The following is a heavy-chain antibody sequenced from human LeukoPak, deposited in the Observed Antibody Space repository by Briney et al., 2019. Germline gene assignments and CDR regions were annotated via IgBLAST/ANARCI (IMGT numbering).Heavy chain of an antibody. CDR3: AREPARRYYYYYMDV. CDR2: IYYSGST. CDR1: GGSISSSSYY. V-gene: IGHV4-39*07. D-gene: IGHD6-6*01. Sequence: SETLSLTCTVSGGSISSSSYYWGWIRQPPGKGLEWIGSIYYSGSTYYNPSLKSRVTISVDTSKNQFSLKLSSVTAADTAVYYCAREPARRYYYYYMDVWGKGTTVTVSS. J-gene: IGHJ6*03.